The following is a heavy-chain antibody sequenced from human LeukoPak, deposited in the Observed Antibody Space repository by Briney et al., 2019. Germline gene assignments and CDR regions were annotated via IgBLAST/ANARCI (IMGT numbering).Heavy chain of an antibody. V-gene: IGHV3-66*01. CDR3: ARDYYDSSGYYV. CDR1: GFTVSSNY. CDR2: IYSGGST. D-gene: IGHD3-22*01. Sequence: GGSLRLSCAASGFTVSSNYMSWVRQAPGKGLEWVSVIYSGGSTYYADSVEGRFTISRDNSKNTLYLQMNSLRAEDTAVYYCARDYYDSSGYYVWGQGTLVTVSS. J-gene: IGHJ4*02.